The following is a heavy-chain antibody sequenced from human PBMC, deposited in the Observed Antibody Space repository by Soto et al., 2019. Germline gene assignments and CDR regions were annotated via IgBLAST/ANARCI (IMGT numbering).Heavy chain of an antibody. J-gene: IGHJ6*02. V-gene: IGHV1-69*13. Sequence: SVKVSCKASGGTFSSYAISWVRQAPGQGLEWMGGIIPIFGTANYAQKFQGRVTITADESTSTAYMELSSLRSEDTAVYYCARPNATAMVRSHLRYYYYYGMDVWGQGTTVTVSS. CDR3: ARPNATAMVRSHLRYYYYYGMDV. CDR1: GGTFSSYA. D-gene: IGHD5-18*01. CDR2: IIPIFGTA.